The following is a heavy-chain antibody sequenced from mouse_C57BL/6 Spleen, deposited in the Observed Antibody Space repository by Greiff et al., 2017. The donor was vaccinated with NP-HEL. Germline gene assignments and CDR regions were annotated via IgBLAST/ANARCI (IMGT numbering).Heavy chain of an antibody. V-gene: IGHV14-1*01. J-gene: IGHJ3*01. Sequence: EVQLQQSGAELVRPGASVKLSCTASGFNIKDYYMHWVKQRPEQGLEWIGRIDPEDGDTEYAPQFQGKATMTADTSSNTAYLQLSSLTSEDTAVYYCTTKFIGSSYREFAYWGQGTLVTVSA. CDR2: IDPEDGDT. CDR3: TTKFIGSSYREFAY. D-gene: IGHD1-1*01. CDR1: GFNIKDYY.